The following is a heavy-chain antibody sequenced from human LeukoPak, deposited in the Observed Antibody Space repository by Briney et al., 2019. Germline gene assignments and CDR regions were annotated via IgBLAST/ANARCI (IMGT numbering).Heavy chain of an antibody. CDR2: IQYDGVNK. J-gene: IGHJ4*02. CDR1: GFTFGSCA. Sequence: GESLKISCAASGFTFGSCAMHWVRQAPGKGLEWVAFIQYDGVNKNYADSVKGRFTISRDNSKNTLDLQMNSLRAEDTAVYYCAKDRTHDYSFDYWGQGTPVTVSS. D-gene: IGHD1-14*01. CDR3: AKDRTHDYSFDY. V-gene: IGHV3-30*02.